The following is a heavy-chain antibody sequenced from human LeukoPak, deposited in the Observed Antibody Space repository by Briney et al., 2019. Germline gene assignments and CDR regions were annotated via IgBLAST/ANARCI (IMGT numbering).Heavy chain of an antibody. CDR2: ISSSSSYI. J-gene: IGHJ2*01. Sequence: GGSLRLSCAASGFTFSSYSMNWVRQAPGKGLEWVSSISSSSSYIYYADSVKGRFTISRDNAKNSLYLQMNSLRAEDTAVYYCARDPRDSGWYFDLWGRGTLVTVSS. CDR3: ARDPRDSGWYFDL. CDR1: GFTFSSYS. D-gene: IGHD2-15*01. V-gene: IGHV3-21*01.